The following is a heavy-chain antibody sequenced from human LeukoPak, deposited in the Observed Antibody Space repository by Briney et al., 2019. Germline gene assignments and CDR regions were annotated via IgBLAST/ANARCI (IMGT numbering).Heavy chain of an antibody. Sequence: GGSLRLSCAASGFTFSSYDMRWVRQAPGKGLECVSSITLSGGSTFYADSVKGRFTISRDNSKNTLYLQVNSLGAEDTAVYYCAKRGNPAVGHHYLDVWGEGTTVSVSS. V-gene: IGHV3-23*01. J-gene: IGHJ6*03. D-gene: IGHD2-2*01. CDR3: AKRGNPAVGHHYLDV. CDR2: ITLSGGST. CDR1: GFTFSSYD.